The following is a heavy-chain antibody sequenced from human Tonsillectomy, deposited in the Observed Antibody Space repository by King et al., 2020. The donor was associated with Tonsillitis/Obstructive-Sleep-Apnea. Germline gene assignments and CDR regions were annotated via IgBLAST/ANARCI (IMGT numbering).Heavy chain of an antibody. CDR1: GGSISSYY. CDR2: IHTSGST. V-gene: IGHV4-4*07. D-gene: IGHD6-19*01. CDR3: ARDYSSGYGLDV. J-gene: IGHJ6*02. Sequence: QLQESGPGLVKPSETLSLTCTVSGGSISSYYWNWIRQPAGKRLEWIGRIHTSGSTNYNPSLKSRVTMSVDTSKNRVSLRLNSVTAADTAVYYCARDYSSGYGLDVWGQGTTVTVSS.